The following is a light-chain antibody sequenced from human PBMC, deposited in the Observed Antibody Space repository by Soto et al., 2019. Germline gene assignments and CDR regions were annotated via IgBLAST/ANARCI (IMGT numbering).Light chain of an antibody. CDR2: EVN. Sequence: QSALTQPPSASGSPGQSVTISCTGTSSDVGDYNYVSWYQQRPGKAPKFIIYEVNYRPSGVPDRFSGSKSGNTASLTVSGLQAEDEADYYCSSYAGSNNGVFGGGTKLTVL. V-gene: IGLV2-8*01. CDR3: SSYAGSNNGV. CDR1: SSDVGDYNY. J-gene: IGLJ3*02.